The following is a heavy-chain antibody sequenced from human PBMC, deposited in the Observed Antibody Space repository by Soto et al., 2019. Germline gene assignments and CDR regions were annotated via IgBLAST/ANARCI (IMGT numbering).Heavy chain of an antibody. Sequence: PGGSLRLSCAASGFTFSSYAMHWVRQAPGKGLEWVAVICCSGGSTYYADSVKGRFTISRDNSKNTLYLQMNSLRVEDTAVYYCAKLDTVVVVAATHDKWGQGTLVTVSS. V-gene: IGHV3-23*01. D-gene: IGHD2-15*01. J-gene: IGHJ4*02. CDR3: AKLDTVVVVAATHDK. CDR1: GFTFSSYA. CDR2: ICCSGGST.